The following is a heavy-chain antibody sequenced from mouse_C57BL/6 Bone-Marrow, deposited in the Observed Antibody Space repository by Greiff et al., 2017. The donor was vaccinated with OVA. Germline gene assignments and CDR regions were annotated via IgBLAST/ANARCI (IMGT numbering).Heavy chain of an antibody. V-gene: IGHV5-2*01. J-gene: IGHJ4*01. D-gene: IGHD1-1*01. CDR1: EYEFPSHD. Sequence: EVKVVESGGGLVQPGESLKLSCESNEYEFPSHDMSWVRKTPEKRLELVAAINSDGGSTYYPDTMERRFIISRDNTKKTLYLQMSSLRSEDTALYYCARHGNYYGSSSWAMDYWGQGTSVTVSS. CDR2: INSDGGST. CDR3: ARHGNYYGSSSWAMDY.